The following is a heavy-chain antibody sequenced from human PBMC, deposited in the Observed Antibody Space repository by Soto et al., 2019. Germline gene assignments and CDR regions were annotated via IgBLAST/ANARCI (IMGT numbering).Heavy chain of an antibody. CDR2: IDPSDSYT. CDR3: ARLRWLGPSDY. CDR1: GDSFTSYW. Sequence: XDSLKLSWKCSGDSFTSYWVSLVRQMPGKGLEWMGRIDPSDSYTNYSPSFQGHVTISADKSISTAYLQWSSLKASDTAMYYCARLRWLGPSDYWGQGTLVTVSS. J-gene: IGHJ4*02. V-gene: IGHV5-10-1*01. D-gene: IGHD5-12*01.